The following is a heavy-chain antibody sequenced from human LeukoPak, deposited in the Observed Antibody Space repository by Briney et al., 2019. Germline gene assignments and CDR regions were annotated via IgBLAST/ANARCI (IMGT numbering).Heavy chain of an antibody. CDR1: GFIFSNAW. Sequence: PGGSLRLSCEASGFIFSNAWMSWVRQAPGKGLEWVARIKSKIDGGTIDYAASVRGRFTISRDDSKKTLYLQTDSLTTEDTAVYYCLLWFGAQLYWGQGTRVTVSS. J-gene: IGHJ4*02. D-gene: IGHD3-10*01. V-gene: IGHV3-15*01. CDR2: IKSKIDGGTI. CDR3: LLWFGAQLY.